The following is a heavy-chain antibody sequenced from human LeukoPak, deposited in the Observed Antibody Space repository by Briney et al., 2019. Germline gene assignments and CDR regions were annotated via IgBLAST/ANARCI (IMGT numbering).Heavy chain of an antibody. CDR2: ISGSGGST. V-gene: IGHV3-23*01. CDR1: GFTFSSYA. J-gene: IGHJ4*02. Sequence: GGSPRLSCAASGFTFSSYAMSWVRQAPGKGLEWVSGISGSGGSTYYADSVKGRFTVSRDNSKNTLYLQMNSLRAEDTAVYYCAKVFPYYDSSGRYFDYWGQGTLVTVSS. CDR3: AKVFPYYDSSGRYFDY. D-gene: IGHD3-22*01.